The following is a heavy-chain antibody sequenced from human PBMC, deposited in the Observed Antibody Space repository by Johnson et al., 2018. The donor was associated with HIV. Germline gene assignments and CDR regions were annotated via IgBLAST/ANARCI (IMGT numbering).Heavy chain of an antibody. D-gene: IGHD6-19*01. Sequence: QVQLVESGGGLVTPGGSVKLSCQGSGFTFSDYYMTWIRQAPGQGLEWVSYIRTDGSSTYYADAVKGRFTFVRDNAKNSVYLQMTSLRVEDTAVYYCARGGGSDWYNAFDLWGRGTMVTVSS. V-gene: IGHV3-11*04. CDR2: IRTDGSST. CDR3: ARGGGSDWYNAFDL. CDR1: GFTFSDYY. J-gene: IGHJ3*01.